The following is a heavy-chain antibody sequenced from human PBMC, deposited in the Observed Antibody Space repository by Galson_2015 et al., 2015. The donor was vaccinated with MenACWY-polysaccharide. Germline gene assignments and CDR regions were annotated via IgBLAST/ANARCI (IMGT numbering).Heavy chain of an antibody. Sequence: SLRLSCAASGFTFRNYWMTWVRQAPGKGLEWVANIKKDGSEKYYVDSVKGRFTISRDNALYLQMNSLRAEDTAVYFCARGHYGMDVWGQGTTVTVSS. J-gene: IGHJ6*02. CDR1: GFTFRNYW. CDR2: IKKDGSEK. CDR3: ARGHYGMDV. V-gene: IGHV3-7*01.